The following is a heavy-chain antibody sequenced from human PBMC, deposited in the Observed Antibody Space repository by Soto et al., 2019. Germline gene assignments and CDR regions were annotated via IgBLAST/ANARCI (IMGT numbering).Heavy chain of an antibody. J-gene: IGHJ2*01. V-gene: IGHV3-21*06. CDR1: GFTFSSYS. CDR3: ARGSEHWLWYFDL. CDR2: ISGTGNYI. Sequence: EVQVVESGGGLVKPGGSLRLSCAASGFTFSSYSLNWVRQAPEKGLEWVSSISGTGNYIYYADSVKGRFTISRDNAKNSVSLQMDSLTADDTAVYYCARGSEHWLWYFDLWGRGTLVTVSS. D-gene: IGHD6-19*01.